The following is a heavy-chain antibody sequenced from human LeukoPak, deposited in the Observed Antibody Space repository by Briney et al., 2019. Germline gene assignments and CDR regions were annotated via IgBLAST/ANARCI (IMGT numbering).Heavy chain of an antibody. V-gene: IGHV4-30-2*01. D-gene: IGHD6-13*01. CDR1: GGSISSGDYF. J-gene: IGHJ3*02. Sequence: PSETLSLTCTVSGGSISSGDYFWTWIRQPPGKGLEWVGYIYHNGSTYYNPSLKSRVTISVDTSKNQFSLKLSSVTAAGTAVYYCARDFIGIAAAGTVGAFDIWGQGTMVTVSS. CDR2: IYHNGST. CDR3: ARDFIGIAAAGTVGAFDI.